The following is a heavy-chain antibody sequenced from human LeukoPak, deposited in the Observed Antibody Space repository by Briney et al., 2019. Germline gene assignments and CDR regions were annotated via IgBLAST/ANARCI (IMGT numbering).Heavy chain of an antibody. V-gene: IGHV1-2*02. CDR2: SNPNSGDT. D-gene: IGHD2-15*01. CDR3: ATIVVSTQY. J-gene: IGHJ4*02. Sequence: ASVKVTCKTSGYTFTGSGYYIHWVRQAPGQGLEWMGWSNPNSGDTEYAQKFQGRVTMTRDTPISTAFLQLSRLRAEDTAIYYCATIVVSTQYWGQGTQVTVSS. CDR1: GYTFTGSGYY.